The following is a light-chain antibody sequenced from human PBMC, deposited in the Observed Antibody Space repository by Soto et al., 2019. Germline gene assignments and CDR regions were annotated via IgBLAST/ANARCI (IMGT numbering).Light chain of an antibody. J-gene: IGLJ3*02. Sequence: QSVLTQTPSASGTPGQRVDISCSGATSNIGSNVVNWYQQRPGAAPKVVIHSNHQRPSGVPDRFSGSKSGTSASLVIHGLQSEYEADYYCASWDDSLNGWVFGGGTKLTVL. CDR3: ASWDDSLNGWV. CDR2: SNH. CDR1: TSNIGSNV. V-gene: IGLV1-44*01.